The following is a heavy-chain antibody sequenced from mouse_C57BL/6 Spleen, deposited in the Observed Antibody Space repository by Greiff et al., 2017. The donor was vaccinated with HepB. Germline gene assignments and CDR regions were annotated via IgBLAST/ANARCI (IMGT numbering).Heavy chain of an antibody. CDR1: GYTFTSYW. Sequence: QVQLQQSGAELVKPGASVKLSCKASGYTFTSYWMQWVKQRPGQGLEWIGEIDPSDNNTNYNQKFKGKATLTVDTSSSTAYMQLSSLTSEDSAVYYCARGGDGAYWGQGTLVTVSA. J-gene: IGHJ3*01. CDR2: IDPSDNNT. D-gene: IGHD3-3*01. V-gene: IGHV1-50*01. CDR3: ARGGDGAY.